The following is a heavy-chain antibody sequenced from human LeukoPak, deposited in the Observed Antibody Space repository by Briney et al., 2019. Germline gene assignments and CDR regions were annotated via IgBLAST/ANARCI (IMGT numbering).Heavy chain of an antibody. D-gene: IGHD3-3*01. Sequence: SETLSLTCTVSGGSISSSYSYWSWIRQPPGKGLEWIGEINHSGSTNYNPSLKSRVTISVDTSKNQFSLKLSSMTAADTAVYYCARRGEDTIFGVLKDGVVEEFWGQGTLVTVSS. CDR2: INHSGST. J-gene: IGHJ4*02. CDR1: GGSISSSYSY. CDR3: ARRGEDTIFGVLKDGVVEEF. V-gene: IGHV4-39*07.